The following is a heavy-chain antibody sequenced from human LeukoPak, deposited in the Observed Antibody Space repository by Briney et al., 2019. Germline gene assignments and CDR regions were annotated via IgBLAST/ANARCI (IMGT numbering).Heavy chain of an antibody. CDR3: ASIFREP. D-gene: IGHD3-10*01. Sequence: GRSLRLSCAASGFTFSSYAMHWVRQAPGKGLEWVAVISYDGSNKYYADSVKGRFTISRDNSKNTLYLQMISLRAEDTAVYYCASIFREPWGQGTLVTVSS. CDR2: ISYDGSNK. CDR1: GFTFSSYA. J-gene: IGHJ5*02. V-gene: IGHV3-30-3*01.